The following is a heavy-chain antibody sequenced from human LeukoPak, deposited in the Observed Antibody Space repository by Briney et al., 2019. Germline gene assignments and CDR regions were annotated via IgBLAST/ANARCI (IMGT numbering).Heavy chain of an antibody. V-gene: IGHV1-18*04. CDR2: ISAYNGNT. Sequence: ASVKVSCKASGYTFTGYYMHWVRQAPGQGLEWMGWISAYNGNTNYAQKLQGRVTMTTDTSTSTAYMELRSLRSDDTAVYYCARDEYSSSWYQLSSFDYWGQGTLVTVSS. CDR3: ARDEYSSSWYQLSSFDY. CDR1: GYTFTGYY. J-gene: IGHJ4*02. D-gene: IGHD6-13*01.